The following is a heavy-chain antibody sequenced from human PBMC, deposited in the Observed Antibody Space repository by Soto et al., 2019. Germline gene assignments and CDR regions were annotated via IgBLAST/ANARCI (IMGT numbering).Heavy chain of an antibody. D-gene: IGHD3-10*01. J-gene: IGHJ5*02. CDR2: IIPILGIA. V-gene: IGHV1-69*02. CDR3: ATTQLWFGAGDWFDP. CDR1: GGTFSSYT. Sequence: QVQLVQSGAEVKKPGSSVKVSCKASGGTFSSYTISWVRQAPGQGLERMGRIIPILGIANYAQKFQGRVTITADKSTSTAYMELSSLRSEDTAVYYCATTQLWFGAGDWFDPWGQGTLVTVSS.